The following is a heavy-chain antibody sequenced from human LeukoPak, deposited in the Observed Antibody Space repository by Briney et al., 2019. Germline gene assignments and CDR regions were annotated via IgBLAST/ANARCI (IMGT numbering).Heavy chain of an antibody. D-gene: IGHD5-12*01. J-gene: IGHJ4*02. CDR1: GLTFSSYW. Sequence: PGGSLRLSCAGSGLTFSSYWMHWVRHAPGKGLVWVSRIKGDGSSTSYADSVKGRFTISRDNTKNTLYLQMNSLRAEDTAVYYCAGWGGSGYDHSWGQGTLVTVSS. V-gene: IGHV3-74*01. CDR3: AGWGGSGYDHS. CDR2: IKGDGSST.